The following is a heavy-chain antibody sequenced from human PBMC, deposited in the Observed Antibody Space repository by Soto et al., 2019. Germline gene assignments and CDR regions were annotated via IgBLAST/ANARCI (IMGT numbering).Heavy chain of an antibody. CDR1: GFKFRSYW. CDR2: IKEDGSEK. D-gene: IGHD4-4*01. V-gene: IGHV3-7*01. J-gene: IGHJ4*02. Sequence: EVQLVESGGTLVQPGGSLRLYCVASGFKFRSYWMSWVRLAPGKGLEWLANIKEDGSEKYYGDSVEGRFTTSRDNARNSVYLQMNSLRAGDTAIYYCTRGGGRYSNEHFWSQGTLVMVCS. CDR3: TRGGGRYSNEHF.